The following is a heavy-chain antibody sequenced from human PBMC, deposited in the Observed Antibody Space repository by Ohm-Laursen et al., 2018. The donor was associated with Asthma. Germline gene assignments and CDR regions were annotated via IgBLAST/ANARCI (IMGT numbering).Heavy chain of an antibody. D-gene: IGHD2-2*01. Sequence: SLRLSCAASGYTFSRYSIHWVRQVPGKGLEWVASISTASSFIYYADSVRGRFTTSRDNARNSVYLQMNSLRAEDTAVYYCARDIVVVPAAMPSSRDYYYYGMDVWGQGTTVTVSS. CDR3: ARDIVVVPAAMPSSRDYYYYGMDV. CDR2: ISTASSFI. J-gene: IGHJ6*02. V-gene: IGHV3-21*01. CDR1: GYTFSRYS.